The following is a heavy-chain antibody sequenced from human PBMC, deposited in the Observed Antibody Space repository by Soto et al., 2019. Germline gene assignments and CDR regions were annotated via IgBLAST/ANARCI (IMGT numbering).Heavy chain of an antibody. J-gene: IGHJ4*02. V-gene: IGHV4-59*01. CDR1: GGSISSYY. D-gene: IGHD6-19*01. CDR3: ARAYSSGWYDY. CDR2: IYYSGIT. Sequence: SETLSLTCTVSGGSISSYYWSWIRQPPGKGLEWIGYIYYSGITNYNPSLKSRVTISVDTSKNQFSLKLSSVTAAETAVYYCARAYSSGWYDYWGQGTLVTVSS.